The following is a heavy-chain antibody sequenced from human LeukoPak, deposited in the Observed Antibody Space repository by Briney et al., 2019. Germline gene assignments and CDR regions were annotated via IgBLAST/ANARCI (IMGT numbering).Heavy chain of an antibody. CDR2: INHSGST. Sequence: SETLPLTCAVYGGSFSGYYWSWIRQPPGKGLEWIGEINHSGSTNYNPSLKSRVTISVDTSKNQFSLKLSSVTAADTAVYYCARDSLEGPATPWFDYWGQGTLVTVSS. J-gene: IGHJ4*02. CDR3: ARDSLEGPATPWFDY. CDR1: GGSFSGYY. D-gene: IGHD2-2*01. V-gene: IGHV4-34*01.